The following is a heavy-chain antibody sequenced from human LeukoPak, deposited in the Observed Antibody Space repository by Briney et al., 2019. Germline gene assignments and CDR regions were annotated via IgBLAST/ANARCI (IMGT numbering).Heavy chain of an antibody. J-gene: IGHJ5*02. Sequence: KASETLSLTCAVYGGSFSGYYWSWIRQPPGKGLEWIGEINHSGSTNYNPSLKSRVTISVDTSKNQFSLKLSSVTAADTAVYYCARLPLGRYDILTGYYNWFDPWGQGTLVTVSS. CDR2: INHSGST. D-gene: IGHD3-9*01. V-gene: IGHV4-34*01. CDR1: GGSFSGYY. CDR3: ARLPLGRYDILTGYYNWFDP.